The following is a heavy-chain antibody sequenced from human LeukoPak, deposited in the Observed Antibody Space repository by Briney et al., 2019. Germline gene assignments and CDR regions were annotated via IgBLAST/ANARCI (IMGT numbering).Heavy chain of an antibody. CDR1: GGSFSGYY. CDR2: INHSGST. CDR3: ARGKGYSYGYGCFDP. V-gene: IGHV4-34*01. D-gene: IGHD5-18*01. Sequence: SETLSLTCAVYGGSFSGYYWSWIRQPPGKGLEWIGEINHSGSTNYNPSLKSRVTISVDTSKNQFSLKLSSVTAADTAVYYCARGKGYSYGYGCFDPWGQGTLVTVSS. J-gene: IGHJ5*02.